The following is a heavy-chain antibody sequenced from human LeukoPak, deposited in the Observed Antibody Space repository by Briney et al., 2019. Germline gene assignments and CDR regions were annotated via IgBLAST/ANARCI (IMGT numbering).Heavy chain of an antibody. CDR3: ARESPYGSGSYYKDRYYYYMDV. CDR2: IYSGGST. J-gene: IGHJ6*03. CDR1: GFTFSSYG. Sequence: PWGSLRLSCAASGFTFSSYGMHWVRQAPGKGLEWVSVIYSGGSTYYADSVKGRFTISRDNSKNTLYLQMNSLRAEDTAVYYCARESPYGSGSYYKDRYYYYMDVWGKGTTVTISS. V-gene: IGHV3-66*01. D-gene: IGHD3-10*01.